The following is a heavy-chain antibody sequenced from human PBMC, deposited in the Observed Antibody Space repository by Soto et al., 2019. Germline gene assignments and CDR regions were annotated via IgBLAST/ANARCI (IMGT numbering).Heavy chain of an antibody. D-gene: IGHD2-21*02. CDR3: AKKRRSGGDNWYFDS. J-gene: IGHJ4*02. V-gene: IGHV3-23*01. Sequence: EVQLLESGGGLVQPGGSLRLSCAAYGFIFNSYSMYWVRQAPGKGPEGVAGISAFRDSILYADSVEGRFTISRDNSKNTLYLQLNSLRADDTAVYFCAKKRRSGGDNWYFDSWGQGTLVTVSS. CDR1: GFIFNSYS. CDR2: ISAFRDSI.